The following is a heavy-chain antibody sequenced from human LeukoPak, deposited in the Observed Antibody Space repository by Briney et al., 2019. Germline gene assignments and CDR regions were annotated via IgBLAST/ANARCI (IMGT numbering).Heavy chain of an antibody. V-gene: IGHV3-48*03. Sequence: GGSLRLSCAASGFTFSSYEMIWVRQGPGKGLEWVSYISGSGSTIYYADSVKGRFTISRDNAKNSLYLQMNSLRAEDTAVYYCATQAVAGPWFDPWGQGTLVTVSS. CDR3: ATQAVAGPWFDP. CDR1: GFTFSSYE. D-gene: IGHD6-19*01. J-gene: IGHJ5*02. CDR2: ISGSGSTI.